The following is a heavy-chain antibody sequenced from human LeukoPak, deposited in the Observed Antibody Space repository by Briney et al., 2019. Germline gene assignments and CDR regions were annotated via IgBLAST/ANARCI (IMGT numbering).Heavy chain of an antibody. CDR2: IKQDGSEK. Sequence: GGSLRLSCAVSGFTFSRYWMSWVRQAPGKGLEWVAHIKQDGSEKYYVDSVKGRFTISRDNAKNSLYLQMNGLRAEDTAVFYCARLLETYDYVWGSYGFDSWGQGTLVTVSS. CDR1: GFTFSRYW. D-gene: IGHD3-16*01. CDR3: ARLLETYDYVWGSYGFDS. J-gene: IGHJ4*02. V-gene: IGHV3-7*01.